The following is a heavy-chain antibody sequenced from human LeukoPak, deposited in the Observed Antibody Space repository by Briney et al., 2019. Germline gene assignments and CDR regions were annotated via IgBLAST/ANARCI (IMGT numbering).Heavy chain of an antibody. CDR1: GGSFSGYY. CDR2: INHSGST. Sequence: SETLSLTCAVYGGSFSGYYWSWIRQPPGKGLEGIGEINHSGSTNYNPSLKSRVTISVDTSKNQFSLKLSSVTAADTAVYYCARGRYGVTMIVVVPRYYFDYWGQGTLVTVSS. CDR3: ARGRYGVTMIVVVPRYYFDY. D-gene: IGHD3-22*01. V-gene: IGHV4-34*01. J-gene: IGHJ4*02.